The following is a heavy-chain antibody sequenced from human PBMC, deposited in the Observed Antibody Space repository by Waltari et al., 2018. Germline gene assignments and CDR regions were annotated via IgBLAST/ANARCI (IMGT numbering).Heavy chain of an antibody. CDR2: INHSGST. Sequence: QVPLQQWGAGLLKPSETLSLTCAVYGGSFCGYYWSWVRQPPGKGLEWIGEINHSGSTNYNPSLKSRVTISVDTSKNQFSLKLSSVTAADTAVYYSARGGRLVGWFDPWGQGTLVTVSS. J-gene: IGHJ5*02. CDR3: ARGGRLVGWFDP. CDR1: GGSFCGYY. D-gene: IGHD1-26*01. V-gene: IGHV4-34*01.